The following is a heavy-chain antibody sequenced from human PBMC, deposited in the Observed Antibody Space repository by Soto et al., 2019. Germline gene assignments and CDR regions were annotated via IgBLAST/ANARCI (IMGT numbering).Heavy chain of an antibody. V-gene: IGHV3-33*01. CDR1: GFTFSSYG. CDR3: TGGGGSDGRRRQGTRFDP. J-gene: IGHJ5*02. CDR2: IWYDGSKK. D-gene: IGHD1-26*01. Sequence: QVQLVESGGGVVQPGRSLRLSCAASGFTFSSYGMHWVRQAPGKGLEWVAVIWYDGSKKYYADSVKGRFTISRDNSKNTLHLHMSSLRAEDTAVYYCTGGGGSDGRRRQGTRFDPWGQGTLVTVSS.